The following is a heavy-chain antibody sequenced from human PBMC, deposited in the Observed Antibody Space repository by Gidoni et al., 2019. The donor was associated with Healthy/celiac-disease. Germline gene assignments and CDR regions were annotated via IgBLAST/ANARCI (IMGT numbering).Heavy chain of an antibody. V-gene: IGHV3-43D*03. CDR2: ISWDGGST. D-gene: IGHD1-26*01. J-gene: IGHJ4*02. Sequence: EVQLVESGGVVVQPGGSLRLSCAASGFTFDDYAMHWVRQAPGKGLEWVSLISWDGGSTYYADSVKGRFTISRDNSKNSLYLQMNSLRAEDTALYYCAKGPGSNRLQFDYWGQGTLVTVSS. CDR3: AKGPGSNRLQFDY. CDR1: GFTFDDYA.